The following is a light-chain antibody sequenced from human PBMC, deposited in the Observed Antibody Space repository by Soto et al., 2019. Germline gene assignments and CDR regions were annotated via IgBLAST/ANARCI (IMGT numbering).Light chain of an antibody. Sequence: DIQMTQSPSTLSASVGDSVTITCRASQGITSYLAWYQQKPGKAPKLLIYDASNLETGVPSRFSGSGSGTDFTFTISSLQPEDIATYYCQQYDNLPSTFGQGTRLEIK. CDR3: QQYDNLPST. V-gene: IGKV1-33*01. CDR2: DAS. CDR1: QGITSY. J-gene: IGKJ5*01.